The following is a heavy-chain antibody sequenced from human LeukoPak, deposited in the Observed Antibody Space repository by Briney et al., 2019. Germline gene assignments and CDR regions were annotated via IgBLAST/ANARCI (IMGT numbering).Heavy chain of an antibody. CDR3: ARHAIDRSAYYLDYFDY. CDR1: GGSISSSSYY. D-gene: IGHD3-22*01. V-gene: IGHV4-39*01. CDR2: IYYSGST. J-gene: IGHJ4*02. Sequence: SETLSLTCTVSGGSISSSSYYWGWIRQPPGKGLEWIGSIYYSGSTYYNPSLKSRVTISVDTSKNQVSLKLSSVTAADTAVYYRARHAIDRSAYYLDYFDYWGQGTLVTVSS.